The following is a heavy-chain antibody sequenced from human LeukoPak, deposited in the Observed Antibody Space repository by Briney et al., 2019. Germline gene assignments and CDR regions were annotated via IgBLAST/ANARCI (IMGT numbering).Heavy chain of an antibody. CDR2: ISSSGSTI. D-gene: IGHD2-2*01. CDR3: ARVGDCSSTGCYFYFDY. J-gene: IGHJ4*02. Sequence: GRSLRLSCAASGFTFSSYEMNWVRQAPGKGLEWVSYISSSGSTISSTDSVKGRFTISRDNAKNSLYLQMNSLRTEDTAVYYCARVGDCSSTGCYFYFDYWGQGTLVTVSS. V-gene: IGHV3-48*03. CDR1: GFTFSSYE.